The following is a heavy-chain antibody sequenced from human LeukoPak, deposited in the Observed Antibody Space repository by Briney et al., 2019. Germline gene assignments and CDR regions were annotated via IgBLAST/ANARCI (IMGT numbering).Heavy chain of an antibody. CDR1: GGSFSGYY. CDR2: INHSGST. D-gene: IGHD4-17*01. J-gene: IGHJ4*02. CDR3: ARGKALVRPVTTREYMDY. V-gene: IGHV4-34*01. Sequence: SETLSLTCAVYGGSFSGYYWSWIRQPPGKGLEWIGEINHSGSTNYNPSLKSRVTISVDTSKNQFSLKLGSVTAADTAVYYCARGKALVRPVTTREYMDYWGQGTLVTVSS.